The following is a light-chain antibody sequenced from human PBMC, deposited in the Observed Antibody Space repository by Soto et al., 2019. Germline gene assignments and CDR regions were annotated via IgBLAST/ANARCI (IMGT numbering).Light chain of an antibody. CDR2: DTY. V-gene: IGLV1-51*01. Sequence: QSVLTQPPSVSAAPGQTVTLSCSGRSFNVGNNYVCWYQQVAGTAPKLLIYDTYKRPSGIPDRFSGSKSGTLATLGITGLQTGDEAYYYCASWDSSVSGVVFGGGTQLTVL. CDR3: ASWDSSVSGVV. J-gene: IGLJ7*01. CDR1: SFNVGNNY.